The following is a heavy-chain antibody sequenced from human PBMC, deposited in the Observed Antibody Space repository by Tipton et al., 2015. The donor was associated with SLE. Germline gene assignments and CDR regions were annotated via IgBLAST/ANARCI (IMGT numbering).Heavy chain of an antibody. CDR2: IVGTGGST. D-gene: IGHD1-26*01. V-gene: IGHV3-23*01. J-gene: IGHJ4*02. Sequence: GSLRLSCAASGFIFSNYAMSWVRQAPGKGLEWVSAIVGTGGSTYSADSVKGRFTISRDNSKNTLYLQMNSVSFEDTAIYYCASILGSTNPSDFWGQGTLVTVSS. CDR1: GFIFSNYA. CDR3: ASILGSTNPSDF.